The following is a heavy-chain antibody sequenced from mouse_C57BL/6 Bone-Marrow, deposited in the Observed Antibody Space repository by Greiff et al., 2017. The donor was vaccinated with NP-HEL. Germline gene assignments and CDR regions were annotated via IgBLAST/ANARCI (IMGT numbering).Heavy chain of an antibody. V-gene: IGHV1-7*01. CDR2: INPGGGYT. D-gene: IGHD6-1*01. CDR1: GYTFTSYW. J-gene: IGHJ4*01. CDR3: ARYRASTATRAMDY. Sequence: QVQLQQSGAELAKPGASVKLSCTASGYTFTSYWMHWVKQRPGQGLEWIGYINPGGGYTKYNQKFKDKATLTADKSSSTAYMQLSSLTYEDSAVYYCARYRASTATRAMDYWGQGTSVTVSS.